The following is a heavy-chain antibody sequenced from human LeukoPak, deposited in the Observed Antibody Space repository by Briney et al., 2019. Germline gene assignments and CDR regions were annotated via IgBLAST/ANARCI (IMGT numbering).Heavy chain of an antibody. Sequence: SETLSLTCTVSGGSISSSGFYWGWIRQPPGKGLEWIGSIYYSGSTNYNPSLKSRVTISVDTSKNQFSLKLSSVTAADTAVYYCAREGRSSSVDYWGQGTLVTVSS. D-gene: IGHD6-6*01. CDR2: IYYSGST. CDR3: AREGRSSSVDY. J-gene: IGHJ4*02. CDR1: GGSISSSGFY. V-gene: IGHV4-39*07.